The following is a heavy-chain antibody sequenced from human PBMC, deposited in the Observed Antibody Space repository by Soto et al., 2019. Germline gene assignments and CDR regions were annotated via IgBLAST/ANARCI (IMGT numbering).Heavy chain of an antibody. V-gene: IGHV3-30-3*01. J-gene: IGHJ6*02. CDR3: ARDRTVVTPSYYGMDV. Sequence: LRLSCAASGFTFSSYAMHWVRQAPGKGLEWVAVISYDGSNKYYADSVKGRFTISRDNSKNTLYLQMNSLRAEDTAVYYCARDRTVVTPSYYGMDVWGQGTTVTVSS. CDR2: ISYDGSNK. D-gene: IGHD2-21*02. CDR1: GFTFSSYA.